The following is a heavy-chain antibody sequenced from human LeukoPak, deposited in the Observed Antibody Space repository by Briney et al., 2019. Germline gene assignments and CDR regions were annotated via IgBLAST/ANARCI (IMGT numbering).Heavy chain of an antibody. CDR3: ARWIYGSGSKRYFDY. D-gene: IGHD3-10*01. CDR1: GGSFSGYY. V-gene: IGHV4-34*01. Sequence: PSETLSLTCSVYGGSFSGYYWSWIRQTPGKGLEWIGEINHSGSANYRPSLKSRVTVSLDTSKKQFSLKLTSVTAADTAVYYCARWIYGSGSKRYFDYWGQGTLVTVSS. J-gene: IGHJ4*02. CDR2: INHSGSA.